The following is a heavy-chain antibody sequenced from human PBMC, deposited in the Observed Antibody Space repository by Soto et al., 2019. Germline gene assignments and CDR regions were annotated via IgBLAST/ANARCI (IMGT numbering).Heavy chain of an antibody. CDR1: GFTFSSYS. Sequence: GGSLRLSCAASGFTFSSYSMNWVRQAPGKGLEWVSSISSSSSYIYYADSVKGRFTISRDNAKNSLYLQMNSLRAEDTAVYYCARGSPGYSSGWPSPFDYWGQGTLVTVSS. J-gene: IGHJ4*02. CDR2: ISSSSSYI. D-gene: IGHD6-19*01. V-gene: IGHV3-21*01. CDR3: ARGSPGYSSGWPSPFDY.